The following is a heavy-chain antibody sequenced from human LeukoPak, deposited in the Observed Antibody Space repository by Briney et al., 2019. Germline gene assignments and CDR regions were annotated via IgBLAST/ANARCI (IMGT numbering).Heavy chain of an antibody. V-gene: IGHV1-2*06. Sequence: ASVKVSCKASGYTFTGYYMHWVRQAPGQGLEWMGRINPNSGGTNYAQKFQGRVTMTRDTSISTAYMELSSLRSEDTAVYYCARENYDFWSGYRYWGQGTLVTVSS. CDR1: GYTFTGYY. CDR2: INPNSGGT. J-gene: IGHJ4*02. D-gene: IGHD3-3*01. CDR3: ARENYDFWSGYRY.